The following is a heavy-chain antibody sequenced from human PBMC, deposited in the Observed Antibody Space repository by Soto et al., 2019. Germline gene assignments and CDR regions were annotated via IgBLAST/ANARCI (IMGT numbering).Heavy chain of an antibody. V-gene: IGHV1-2*04. CDR2: INPNSGGT. Sequence: GASVKVSCKASGYTFTKYGISWVRQAPGQGLEWMGWINPNSGGTNYAQKFQGWVTMTRDTSISTAYMELSRLRSDDTAVYYCARGRAVAGVYYFDYWGQGTLVTVSS. CDR1: GYTFTKYG. CDR3: ARGRAVAGVYYFDY. J-gene: IGHJ4*02. D-gene: IGHD6-19*01.